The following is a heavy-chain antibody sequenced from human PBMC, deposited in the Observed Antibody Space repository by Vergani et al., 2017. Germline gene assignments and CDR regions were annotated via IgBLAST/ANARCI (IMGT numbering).Heavy chain of an antibody. CDR1: GFPFSSYA. D-gene: IGHD3-22*01. CDR3: AKDVLGDSSDLDS. Sequence: HLLESGGGLVQPGGSFRPSCAAPGFPFSSYALTWVRQAPGKGLEWVSTISRSGFNTYYADSVKGRFTVSRDNSKNTLFLQMNSLRAGDTAVYYCAKDVLGDSSDLDSWGPGTLVTVSS. CDR2: ISRSGFNT. V-gene: IGHV3-23*01. J-gene: IGHJ4*02.